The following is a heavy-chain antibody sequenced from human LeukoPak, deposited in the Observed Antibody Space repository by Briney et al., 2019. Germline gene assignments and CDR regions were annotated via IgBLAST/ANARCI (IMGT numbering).Heavy chain of an antibody. CDR1: GFTFNSYD. CDR2: ISSTGATT. V-gene: IGHV3-23*01. CDR3: AKGVTLGSYFEAFDY. J-gene: IGHJ4*02. D-gene: IGHD3-10*01. Sequence: GGSLRLSCAPSGFTFNSYDMSWVRQAPGKGLEWVSGISSTGATTNYADSVKGRFTISRDNSKNTLFLQMNSLRVEDTAVFYCAKGVTLGSYFEAFDYWGQGTLVTVSS.